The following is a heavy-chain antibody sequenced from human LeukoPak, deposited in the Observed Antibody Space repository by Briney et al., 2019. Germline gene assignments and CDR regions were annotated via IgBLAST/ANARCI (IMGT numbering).Heavy chain of an antibody. J-gene: IGHJ5*02. V-gene: IGHV1-8*01. Sequence: ASVKVSCKASGYTFTSYDINWVRQATGQGLEWMGWMNPNSGNTGNAQKFQGRVTMTRNTSISTAYMELSSLRSEDTAVYYCARLSLRKRNWFDPWGQGTLVTVSS. CDR1: GYTFTSYD. CDR3: ARLSLRKRNWFDP. CDR2: MNPNSGNT. D-gene: IGHD3-3*01.